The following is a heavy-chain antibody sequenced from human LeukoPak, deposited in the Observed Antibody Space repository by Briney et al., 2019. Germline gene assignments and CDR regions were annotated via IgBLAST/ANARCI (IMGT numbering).Heavy chain of an antibody. D-gene: IGHD3-16*01. CDR1: EFTVSNNY. CDR2: IYSGDNT. Sequence: PGGSLRLSCAASEFTVSNNYMSWVRQAPGKGLEWVSVIYSGDNTYYVESVKGRFTISRDNSKNTLFLQMNRLRAEDTAVYYCAGRRVLDASFDYWGQGTLVTASS. J-gene: IGHJ4*02. V-gene: IGHV3-66*02. CDR3: AGRRVLDASFDY.